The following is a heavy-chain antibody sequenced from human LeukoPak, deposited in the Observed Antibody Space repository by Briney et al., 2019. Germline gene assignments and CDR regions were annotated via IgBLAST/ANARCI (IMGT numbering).Heavy chain of an antibody. Sequence: PSETLSLTCTVSDYSISSGYYWGWIRQPPGKGLEWIGSIYHSGSTYYNPSLKSRVTISVDTSKNQFSLKLSSVTAADTAVYYCARGPDYYDSSGQFDYWGQGTLVTVSS. CDR2: IYHSGST. D-gene: IGHD3-22*01. CDR3: ARGPDYYDSSGQFDY. V-gene: IGHV4-38-2*02. J-gene: IGHJ4*02. CDR1: DYSISSGYY.